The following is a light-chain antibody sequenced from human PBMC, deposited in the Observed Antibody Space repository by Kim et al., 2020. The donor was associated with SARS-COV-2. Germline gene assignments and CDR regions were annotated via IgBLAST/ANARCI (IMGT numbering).Light chain of an antibody. CDR3: CSYAGSVV. J-gene: IGLJ2*01. CDR1: SSNVGGYDY. Sequence: QSVLTQPRSVSGSPGQSVTISCTGTSSNVGGYDYVSWYQQHPGKAHKLMIYDVTKRPSGVPDRFSGSKSGNTASLTISGLQTEDEADYYCCSYAGSVVFGGGTQLTVL. CDR2: DVT. V-gene: IGLV2-11*01.